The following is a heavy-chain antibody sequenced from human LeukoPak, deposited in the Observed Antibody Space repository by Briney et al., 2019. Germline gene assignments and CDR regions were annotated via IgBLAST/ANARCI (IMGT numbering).Heavy chain of an antibody. J-gene: IGHJ4*02. CDR3: AKNAATGKAYYDY. CDR1: GYIFSDYY. CDR2: INPKSGAA. D-gene: IGHD6-13*01. V-gene: IGHV1-2*02. Sequence: ASVKVSCKASGYIFSDYYMHWVRQAPGQGLEWLGWINPKSGAADYAQQFRGRVTMTRDTSINTDYMEMKRVTSDDTAVYYCAKNAATGKAYYDYWGQGTLVTVSS.